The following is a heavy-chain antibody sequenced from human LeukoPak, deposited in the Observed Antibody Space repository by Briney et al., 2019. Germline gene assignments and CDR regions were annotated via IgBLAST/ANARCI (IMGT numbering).Heavy chain of an antibody. Sequence: PGGSLRLSCAGFGFIFSSHSMNWVRQAPGKGLEWVSSISSSSSYIYYADSVKGRFTISRDNAKNSLYLQMNSLRAEDTAVYYCARHSDYDILTGPNDYWGQGTLVTVSS. J-gene: IGHJ4*02. CDR3: ARHSDYDILTGPNDY. CDR2: ISSSSSYI. D-gene: IGHD3-9*01. CDR1: GFIFSSHS. V-gene: IGHV3-21*01.